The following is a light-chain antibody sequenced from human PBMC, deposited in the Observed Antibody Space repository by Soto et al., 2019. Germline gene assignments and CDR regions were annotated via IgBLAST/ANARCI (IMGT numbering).Light chain of an antibody. CDR1: QGISSY. V-gene: IGKV1-8*01. Sequence: AIRMTQSPSSLSASTGDRVTISCRASQGISSYLAWYQQKPGRAPKLLISATSTLQTGVPSRFSGSGSGTGFTLTIRCLQSEDFATYYCQQYYSYPRTFGQGTKLEI. CDR3: QQYYSYPRT. CDR2: ATS. J-gene: IGKJ2*01.